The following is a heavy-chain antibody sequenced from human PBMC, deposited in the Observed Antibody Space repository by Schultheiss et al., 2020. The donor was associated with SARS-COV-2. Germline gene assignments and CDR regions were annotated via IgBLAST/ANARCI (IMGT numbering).Heavy chain of an antibody. CDR3: ARGGSKSAYGDYVNLGDAFDI. CDR2: IYYSGST. D-gene: IGHD4-17*01. Sequence: SETLSLTCTVSGGSISSYYWSWIRQPAGKGLEWIGYIYYSGSTNYNPSLKPRVTISVDTSKNQVSLKLRSVTAADTAVYYCARGGSKSAYGDYVNLGDAFDIWGQGTTVTVSS. V-gene: IGHV4-59*12. J-gene: IGHJ3*02. CDR1: GGSISSYY.